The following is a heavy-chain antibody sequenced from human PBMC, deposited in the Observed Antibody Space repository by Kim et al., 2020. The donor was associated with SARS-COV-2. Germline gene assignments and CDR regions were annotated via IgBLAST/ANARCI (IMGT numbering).Heavy chain of an antibody. D-gene: IGHD2-15*01. CDR3: AIYCSGGSCSPGSFDY. Sequence: SLQSRVTISVDTSKNQFSLKLSSVTAADTAGYYCAIYCSGGSCSPGSFDYWGQGTLVTVSS. V-gene: IGHV4-34*13. J-gene: IGHJ4*02.